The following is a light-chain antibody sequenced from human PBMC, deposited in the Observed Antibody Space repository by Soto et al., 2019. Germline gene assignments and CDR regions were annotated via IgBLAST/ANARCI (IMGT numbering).Light chain of an antibody. CDR3: QQRNVWPPVT. CDR2: GAF. J-gene: IGKJ5*01. V-gene: IGKV3-11*01. Sequence: EIVLTPSPATLSLSPGDRATLSCRASPSVTNFLAWYQQKPGQAPRLLIYGAFNRATGIPARFSGSGSGTDFTLTISSLEPEDSAVYYCQQRNVWPPVTFGQGTRLEI. CDR1: PSVTNF.